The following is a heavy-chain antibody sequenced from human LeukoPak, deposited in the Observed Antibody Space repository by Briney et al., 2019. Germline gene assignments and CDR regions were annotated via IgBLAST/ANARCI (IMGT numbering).Heavy chain of an antibody. CDR2: ISGSGDYT. D-gene: IGHD2-2*01. Sequence: GGSLRLSCAASGFTFSSYAMSWVRQAPGKGLGWVSTISGSGDYTYYADSVKGRFTISRDNSKNTLYLQMNSLSAEDTAVYYCARRIPATASGLDYWGQGTLVSVSS. J-gene: IGHJ4*02. CDR3: ARRIPATASGLDY. V-gene: IGHV3-23*01. CDR1: GFTFSSYA.